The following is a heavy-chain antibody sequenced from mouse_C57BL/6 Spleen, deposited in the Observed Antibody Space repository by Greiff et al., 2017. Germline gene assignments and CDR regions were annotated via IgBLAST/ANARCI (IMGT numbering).Heavy chain of an antibody. CDR3: ARGANYYGSSF. CDR1: GYTFTSYG. CDR2: IYPRSGNT. J-gene: IGHJ2*01. V-gene: IGHV1-81*01. Sequence: VNVVESGAELARPGASVKLSCKASGYTFTSYGISWVKQRTGQGLEWIGEIYPRSGNTYYNEKFKGKATLTADKSSSTAYMELRSLTSEDSAVYFCARGANYYGSSFGGQGTTLTVSS. D-gene: IGHD1-1*01.